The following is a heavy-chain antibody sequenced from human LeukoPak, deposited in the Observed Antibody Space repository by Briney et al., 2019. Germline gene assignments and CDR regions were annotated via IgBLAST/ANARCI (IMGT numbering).Heavy chain of an antibody. CDR3: AKVRRVDWFGESYYMDV. CDR2: ISHDGSNK. D-gene: IGHD3-10*01. CDR1: GFPFSDYG. V-gene: IGHV3-30*18. J-gene: IGHJ6*03. Sequence: GGSLRLSCAASGFPFSDYGMYWVRQAPGKGLEWLAVISHDGSNKYYADSVKGRFTISRDNSKNTLYLQMNSLRAEDTAVYYCAKVRRVDWFGESYYMDVLGKGTTVTISS.